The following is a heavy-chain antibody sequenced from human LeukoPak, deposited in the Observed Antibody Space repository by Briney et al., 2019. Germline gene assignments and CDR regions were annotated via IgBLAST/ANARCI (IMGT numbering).Heavy chain of an antibody. CDR1: VGTFSSYA. J-gene: IGHJ6*03. V-gene: IGHV1-69*01. CDR3: ARFPPGTMVRGVIPDYYYYMDV. CDR2: IIPIFGTA. D-gene: IGHD3-10*01. Sequence: GASVKVSCKASVGTFSSYAISWVRQAPGQGLEWMGGIIPIFGTANYAQKFQGRVTITVDDSTSTAYMELSSLRSEDTAVYYCARFPPGTMVRGVIPDYYYYMDVWGNGTTVSISS.